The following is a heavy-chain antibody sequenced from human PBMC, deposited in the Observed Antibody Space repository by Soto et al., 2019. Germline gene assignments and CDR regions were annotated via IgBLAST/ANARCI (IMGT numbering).Heavy chain of an antibody. CDR2: VYWDDDK. D-gene: IGHD2-21*01. Sequence: SGPTLVNPTQTLTLTCTFSGVSLSTSGMGVGWIRQPPGKALEWLALVYWDDDKRYSPSLKSRLTITKDTSKNQVVLTMTYMDPVDTATYYCAHMIEGAFFDPWGQGTLVTVSS. V-gene: IGHV2-5*02. J-gene: IGHJ5*02. CDR1: GVSLSTSGMG. CDR3: AHMIEGAFFDP.